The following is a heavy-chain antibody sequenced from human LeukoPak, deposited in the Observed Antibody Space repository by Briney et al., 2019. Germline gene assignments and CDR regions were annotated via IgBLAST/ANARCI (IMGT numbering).Heavy chain of an antibody. D-gene: IGHD3-10*01. V-gene: IGHV4-59*08. Sequence: ASETLSLTCTVSGGSISSYYWSGIRQPPGKGLEWIGYIYYSGSTNYNPSLKSRVTISVDTSKNQFSLKLSSVTAADAAVYYCARFGSNPYYFDYWGQGTLVTVSP. CDR3: ARFGSNPYYFDY. CDR1: GGSISSYY. CDR2: IYYSGST. J-gene: IGHJ4*02.